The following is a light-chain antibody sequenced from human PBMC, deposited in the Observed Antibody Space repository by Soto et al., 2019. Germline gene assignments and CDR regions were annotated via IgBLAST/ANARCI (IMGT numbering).Light chain of an antibody. CDR1: QSVSSY. CDR3: QQRSNWPT. V-gene: IGKV3-11*01. CDR2: DAS. Sequence: EIVLTQSPATLSLSPGERATLSCRASQSVSSYLAWYQQKPGQAPRLLIYDASNRATGIPARFSGSGSGTDVTLTITSLEPEDFGVYYCQQRSNWPTFGPGTKVDIK. J-gene: IGKJ3*01.